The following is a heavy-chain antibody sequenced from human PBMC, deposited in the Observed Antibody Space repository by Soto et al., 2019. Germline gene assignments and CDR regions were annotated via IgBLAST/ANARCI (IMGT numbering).Heavy chain of an antibody. J-gene: IGHJ6*02. CDR2: INPYTGGT. CDR3: ATQFHHCGGDCYRGPYFGMDV. Sequence: QVQLVQSGSEVKEPGASVKVYCKASGYTFTGYYVLWVRQAPGQGPECMGWINPYTGGTNYAQKFQGRVTMTRDTSISTAYMELSKLISDDTAVYYCATQFHHCGGDCYRGPYFGMDVWGQGTTVTVSS. CDR1: GYTFTGYY. D-gene: IGHD2-21*02. V-gene: IGHV1-2*02.